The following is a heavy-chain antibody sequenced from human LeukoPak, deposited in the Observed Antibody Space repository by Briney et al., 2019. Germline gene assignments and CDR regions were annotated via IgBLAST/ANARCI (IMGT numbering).Heavy chain of an antibody. J-gene: IGHJ6*02. CDR1: GGTFSSSA. CDR3: ARDQGLTAPPPYGLDV. CDR2: IIPVLNIT. D-gene: IGHD5-18*01. V-gene: IGHV1-69*04. Sequence: ASVTVSCKTSGGTFSSSAITWVRQAPGQGLEWMGRIIPVLNITRYTQKFQGRVTITADTSTSTVYMELSSLRSEETAVYCARDQGLTAPPPYGLDVWGQGTTVIVSS.